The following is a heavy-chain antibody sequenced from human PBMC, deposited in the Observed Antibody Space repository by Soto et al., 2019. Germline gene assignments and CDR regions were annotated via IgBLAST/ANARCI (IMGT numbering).Heavy chain of an antibody. CDR3: AREYYYDCSGAHWYFDL. D-gene: IGHD3-22*01. Sequence: QVQLVESGGGVVQPGRSLRLSCAASGFTFSSYGMHWVRQSPGKGLEWVAVIWYDGSNKYYADSVKGRFTISRDNSKNTLYLQMNSLRAEDTAVYYCAREYYYDCSGAHWYFDLWGRGTMVTVSS. CDR2: IWYDGSNK. V-gene: IGHV3-33*01. J-gene: IGHJ2*01. CDR1: GFTFSSYG.